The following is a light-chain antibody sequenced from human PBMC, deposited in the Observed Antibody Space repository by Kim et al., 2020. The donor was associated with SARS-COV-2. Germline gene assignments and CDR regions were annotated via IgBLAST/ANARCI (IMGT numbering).Light chain of an antibody. CDR2: GAS. J-gene: IGKJ4*01. Sequence: FSPRESSTLPCRASRSVSSNYLAWYQQKPGQAPRLLIYGASSRATGIPDRFRGSGSGTDFTLTISSLEPEDFAVYYCQQYGSSPLTFGGGTKLEI. CDR3: QQYGSSPLT. V-gene: IGKV3-20*01. CDR1: RSVSSNY.